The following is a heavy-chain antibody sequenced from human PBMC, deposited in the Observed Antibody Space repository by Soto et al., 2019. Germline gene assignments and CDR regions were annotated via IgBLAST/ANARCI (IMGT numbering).Heavy chain of an antibody. CDR3: ARSDTDGYNHFDY. CDR1: GGSFSGYY. CDR2: INHSGST. J-gene: IGHJ4*02. V-gene: IGHV4-34*01. D-gene: IGHD5-12*01. Sequence: PSETLSLTCAVYGGSFSGYYWSWIRQPPGKGLEWIGEINHSGSTNYNPSLKSRVTISVDTSKNQFSLKLSSVTAADTAVYYCARSDTDGYNHFDYWGQGTLVTVSS.